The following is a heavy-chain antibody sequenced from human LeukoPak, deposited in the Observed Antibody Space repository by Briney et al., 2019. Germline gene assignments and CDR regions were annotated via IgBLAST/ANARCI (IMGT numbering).Heavy chain of an antibody. J-gene: IGHJ4*02. CDR2: IYYSVST. CDR3: ARGCSGGSCYRSYYFDY. Sequence: SETLSLTCTVSGASISSTNNFWGWIRQTPGKGLEWIATIYYSVSTYYNPSLKSRLSISVDTSKNQFSLKLSSVTAADTAVYYCARGCSGGSCYRSYYFDYWGQGTLVTVSS. CDR1: GASISSTNNF. D-gene: IGHD2-15*01. V-gene: IGHV4-39*07.